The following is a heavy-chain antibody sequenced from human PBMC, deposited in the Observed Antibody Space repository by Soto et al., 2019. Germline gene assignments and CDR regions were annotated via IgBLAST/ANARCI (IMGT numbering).Heavy chain of an antibody. J-gene: IGHJ6*03. CDR1: GYTFTSYA. CDR3: ARGDTVVVVAAPLGYYYYMDV. Sequence: GASVKVSCKASGYTFTSYAMHWVRQAPGQRLEWMGWMNANSGNTRYAQKFQGRVTMTRNTSISTAYMELSSLRSEDTAVYYCARGDTVVVVAAPLGYYYYMDVWGKGTTVTVSS. D-gene: IGHD2-15*01. CDR2: MNANSGNT. V-gene: IGHV1-8*02.